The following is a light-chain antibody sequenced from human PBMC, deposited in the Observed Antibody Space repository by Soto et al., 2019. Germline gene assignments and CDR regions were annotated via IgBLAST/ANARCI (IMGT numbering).Light chain of an antibody. J-gene: IGKJ1*01. V-gene: IGKV1-5*03. CDR2: KAS. CDR1: QTIDSW. Sequence: DIQMTQSPSTLSASVGDRVTITCRASQTIDSWLAWYQQRPGKPPNLLIYKASTLASGVPSRFSGSVSGTEFTLTISSLQPDDFATYYCQQYNSYSRTFGQGTKVDIK. CDR3: QQYNSYSRT.